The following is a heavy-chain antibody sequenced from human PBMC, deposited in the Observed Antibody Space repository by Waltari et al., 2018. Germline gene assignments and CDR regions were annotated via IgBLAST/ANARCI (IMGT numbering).Heavy chain of an antibody. CDR1: GYSISSGYY. CDR3: ARGDLRHFDWYFDY. V-gene: IGHV4-38-2*02. D-gene: IGHD3-9*01. Sequence: QVQLQESGPGLVKPSETLSLTCTVSGYSISSGYYWGWIRQPPGKGLEWIGSIYHSGSTYYNPSLKSRVTISVDTSKNQFSLKLSSVTAADTAVYYCARGDLRHFDWYFDYWGQGTLVTVSS. J-gene: IGHJ4*02. CDR2: IYHSGST.